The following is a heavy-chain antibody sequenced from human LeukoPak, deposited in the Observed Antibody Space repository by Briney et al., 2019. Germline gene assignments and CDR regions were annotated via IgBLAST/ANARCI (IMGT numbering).Heavy chain of an antibody. Sequence: GGSLRLSCAASGFTFSNSWMHWVRQAPGKGLLWVSRMNSDGSITTYADSVKGRFTISRDNAKNTLFLQMNSLRAEDTAVYYCARGGWGTAIDYWAQGTLVTVSS. J-gene: IGHJ4*02. CDR3: ARGGWGTAIDY. CDR2: MNSDGSIT. V-gene: IGHV3-74*01. D-gene: IGHD1-7*01. CDR1: GFTFSNSW.